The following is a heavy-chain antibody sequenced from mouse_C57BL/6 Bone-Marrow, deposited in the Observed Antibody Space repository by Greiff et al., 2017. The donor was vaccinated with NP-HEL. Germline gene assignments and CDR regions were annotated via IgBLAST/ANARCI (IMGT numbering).Heavy chain of an antibody. CDR3: ARGGYYYGPYYFDY. D-gene: IGHD1-1*01. CDR1: GYTFTTYP. V-gene: IGHV1-47*01. Sequence: VKLQESGAELVKPGASVKMSCKASGYTFTTYPIEWMKQNHGKSLEWIGNFHPYNDDTKYNEKFKGKATLTVEKSSSTVYLELSRLTSDDSAVYYCARGGYYYGPYYFDYWGQGTTLTVSS. J-gene: IGHJ2*01. CDR2: FHPYNDDT.